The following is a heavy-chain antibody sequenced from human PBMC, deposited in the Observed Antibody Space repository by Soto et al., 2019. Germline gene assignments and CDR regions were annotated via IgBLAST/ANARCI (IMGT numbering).Heavy chain of an antibody. CDR3: ARGSTVTTLYYYYMDV. CDR2: INHSGST. V-gene: IGHV4-59*12. CDR1: GGSISSYY. Sequence: SETLSLTCTVSGGSISSYYWSWIRQPPGKGLEWIGYINHSGSTNYNPSLKSRVTISVDTSKNQFSLKLSSVTAADTAVYYCARGSTVTTLYYYYMDVWGKGTTVTVSS. J-gene: IGHJ6*03. D-gene: IGHD4-17*01.